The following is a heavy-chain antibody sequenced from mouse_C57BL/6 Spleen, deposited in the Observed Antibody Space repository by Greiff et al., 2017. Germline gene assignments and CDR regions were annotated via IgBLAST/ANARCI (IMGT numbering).Heavy chain of an antibody. V-gene: IGHV5-17*01. Sequence: DVLLVESGGGLVKPGRSLKLSCAASGFTFSDYGVHWFRQAPEKGLVWVAYISSGSSTIYYTDTVKGRFTISRDKAKNPLFLQMTSLRSEDTAMYYCARRDGYYKYFDYWGQGTTLTVSS. J-gene: IGHJ2*01. D-gene: IGHD2-3*01. CDR1: GFTFSDYG. CDR3: ARRDGYYKYFDY. CDR2: ISSGSSTI.